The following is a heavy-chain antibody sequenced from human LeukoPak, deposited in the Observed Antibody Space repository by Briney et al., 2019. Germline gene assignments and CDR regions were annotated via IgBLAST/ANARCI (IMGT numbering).Heavy chain of an antibody. CDR3: AREDWNYGQFDY. D-gene: IGHD1-7*01. J-gene: IGHJ4*02. V-gene: IGHV1-2*02. CDR1: GYAFTGYY. Sequence: GASVKDSCKASGYAFTGYYMHWVRQAPGQGLEWMGWINPNSGGTNYAQKFQGRVTMTRDTSISTAYMELSRLRSDDTAVYYCAREDWNYGQFDYWGQGTLVTVSS. CDR2: INPNSGGT.